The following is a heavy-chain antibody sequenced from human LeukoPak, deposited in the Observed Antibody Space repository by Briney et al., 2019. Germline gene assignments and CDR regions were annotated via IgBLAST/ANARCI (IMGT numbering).Heavy chain of an antibody. V-gene: IGHV5-51*01. Sequence: GESLQISCNAAGYISTSYWIGWVRPMAGKGLEWMGLIYPGDSDPRYSRSFQGQVTISADKSISAAYLQWSSLKASDTAMYYCARGLDYDICGGYWGQGTLVTVSS. CDR1: GYISTSYW. J-gene: IGHJ4*02. CDR2: IYPGDSDP. D-gene: IGHD3-9*01. CDR3: ARGLDYDICGGY.